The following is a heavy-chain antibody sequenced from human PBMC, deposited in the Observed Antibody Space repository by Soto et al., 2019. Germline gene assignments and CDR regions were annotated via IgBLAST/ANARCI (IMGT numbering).Heavy chain of an antibody. CDR3: ARDPDYYDSRPSSTPMPYSFDY. J-gene: IGHJ4*02. CDR2: IIPIFGTA. CDR1: GGTFSSYA. V-gene: IGHV1-69*06. D-gene: IGHD3-22*01. Sequence: GASVKVSCKASGGTFSSYAISWVRQAPGQGLEWMGGIIPIFGTANYAQKFQGRVTITADKSTSTAYMELSSLRSEDTAVYYCARDPDYYDSRPSSTPMPYSFDYWGQGTLVTVSS.